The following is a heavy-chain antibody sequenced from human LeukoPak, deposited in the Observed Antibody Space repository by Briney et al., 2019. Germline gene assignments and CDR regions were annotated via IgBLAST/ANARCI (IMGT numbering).Heavy chain of an antibody. Sequence: QSGGSLRLSCAASGFTFSDYWMSWVRQAPGKGLGWVANINQDGSETYYVDSVEGRFTISRDNAKNSLFLQMGSLRAEDTAVYFCSGDPGDFWGQGTLVTVSS. J-gene: IGHJ4*02. CDR2: INQDGSET. V-gene: IGHV3-7*04. CDR1: GFTFSDYW. CDR3: SGDPGDF. D-gene: IGHD7-27*01.